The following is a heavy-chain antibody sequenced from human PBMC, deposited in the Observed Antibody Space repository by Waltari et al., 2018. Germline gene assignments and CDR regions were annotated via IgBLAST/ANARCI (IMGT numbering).Heavy chain of an antibody. J-gene: IGHJ4*02. CDR3: ARVGGYGDYES. CDR1: GFTFSSYS. D-gene: IGHD4-17*01. Sequence: EVQLVESGGGLVQPGGSLRLSCAASGFTFSSYSMNWVRQAPGKGLEWVSYISSSSSTIYYADSVKGRFTISRDNAKNSLYLQMNSLRAEDTAVYNCARVGGYGDYESWGQGTLVTVSS. V-gene: IGHV3-48*04. CDR2: ISSSSSTI.